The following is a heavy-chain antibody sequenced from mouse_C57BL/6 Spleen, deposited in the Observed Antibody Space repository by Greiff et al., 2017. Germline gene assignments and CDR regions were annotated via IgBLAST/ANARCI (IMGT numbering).Heavy chain of an antibody. J-gene: IGHJ2*01. Sequence: QVQLQQPGAELVKPGASVKLSCKASGYTFTRYWMHWVKQRPGQGLEWIGMIHPNSGSTNYNEKFKNKATLTVDKSSSTAYMQLSSLTSEDSAVYYCARGGRGYYFDYWGQGTTLTVSS. D-gene: IGHD1-2*01. CDR3: ARGGRGYYFDY. CDR2: IHPNSGST. V-gene: IGHV1-64*01. CDR1: GYTFTRYW.